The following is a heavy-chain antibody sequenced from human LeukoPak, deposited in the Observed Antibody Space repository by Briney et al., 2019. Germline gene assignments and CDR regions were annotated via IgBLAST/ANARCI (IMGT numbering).Heavy chain of an antibody. CDR3: AGGIAAAGTPNFGY. CDR1: GGSFSGYY. Sequence: SETLSLTCAVYGGSFSGYYWSWIRQPPGKGLEWIGEINHSGSTNYNPSLKSRVTISVDTSKNQFSLKLSSVTAADTAVYYCAGGIAAAGTPNFGYWGQGTLVTVSS. V-gene: IGHV4-34*01. D-gene: IGHD6-13*01. CDR2: INHSGST. J-gene: IGHJ4*02.